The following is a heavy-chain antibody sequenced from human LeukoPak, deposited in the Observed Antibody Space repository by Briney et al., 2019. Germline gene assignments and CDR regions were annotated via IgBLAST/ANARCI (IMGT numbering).Heavy chain of an antibody. D-gene: IGHD1-26*01. CDR1: GFTFSSYG. V-gene: IGHV3-33*01. CDR3: ARGSGSFSGGFDY. CDR2: IWSDGSNK. J-gene: IGHJ4*02. Sequence: PGRSPRLSCAASGFTFSSYGMHWFRQTPGKGPEWVAIIWSDGSNKYYADSVKGRFTISRDNSKNTLYLQMNSLRAEDTAVYYCARGSGSFSGGFDYWGQGTLVTVSS.